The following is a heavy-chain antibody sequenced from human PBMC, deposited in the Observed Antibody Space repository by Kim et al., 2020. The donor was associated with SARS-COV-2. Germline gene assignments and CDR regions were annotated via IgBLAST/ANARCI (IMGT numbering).Heavy chain of an antibody. V-gene: IGHV4-59*13. CDR1: GGSIYNYY. J-gene: IGHJ6*04. D-gene: IGHD3-10*01. CDR2: IYYSGTT. CDR3: GRTSSLVGGVLTNAYAIGV. Sequence: SETLSLTCTVYGGSIYNYYWSWIRQPPGKGLEWIGSIYYSGTTYSNPSLKSRVTISVDMSENQFSLKLSSGTAADTAIYYCGRTSSLVGGVLTNAYAIGVGGAATTVTISS.